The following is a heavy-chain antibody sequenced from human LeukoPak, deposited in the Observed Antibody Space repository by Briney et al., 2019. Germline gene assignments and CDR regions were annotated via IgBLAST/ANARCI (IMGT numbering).Heavy chain of an antibody. CDR2: IKQDGSEK. CDR1: GFTFSSYW. V-gene: IGHV3-7*01. D-gene: IGHD6-19*01. CDR3: AKTDRSGWGFDY. J-gene: IGHJ4*02. Sequence: QPGGSLRLSCAASGFTFSSYWMTWVRQAPGKGLEWVANIKQDGSEKYYVDSVKGRFTISRDNAKNSLSLQMNSLRAEDTAVYYCAKTDRSGWGFDYWGQGTLVTVSS.